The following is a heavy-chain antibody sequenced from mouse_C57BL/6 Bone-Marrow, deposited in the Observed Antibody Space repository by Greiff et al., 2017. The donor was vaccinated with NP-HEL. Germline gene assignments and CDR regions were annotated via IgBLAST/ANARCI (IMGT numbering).Heavy chain of an antibody. CDR2: ISSGGSYT. CDR3: ARRYSNYPFAY. CDR1: GFTFSSYG. V-gene: IGHV5-6*02. Sequence: EVKLMESGGDLVKPGGSLKLSCAASGFTFSSYGMSWVRQTPDKRLEWVATISSGGSYTYYPDSVKGRFTISRDNAKNTLYLQMSSLKSEDTAMYYCARRYSNYPFAYWGQGTLVTVSA. J-gene: IGHJ3*01. D-gene: IGHD2-5*01.